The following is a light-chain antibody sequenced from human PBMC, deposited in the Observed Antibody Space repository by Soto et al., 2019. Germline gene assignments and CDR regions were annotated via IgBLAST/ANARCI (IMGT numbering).Light chain of an antibody. CDR1: QGISNY. Sequence: DIQMTQSPSSLSASVRDRVTITCRASQGISNYLAWYQQKPGKVPKLLIYAASTLQSGVPSRCSGSGSGTDFTLIIISLQPEDVATYYCQKYNSAPWTFGQGTKVDIK. J-gene: IGKJ1*01. CDR3: QKYNSAPWT. V-gene: IGKV1-27*01. CDR2: AAS.